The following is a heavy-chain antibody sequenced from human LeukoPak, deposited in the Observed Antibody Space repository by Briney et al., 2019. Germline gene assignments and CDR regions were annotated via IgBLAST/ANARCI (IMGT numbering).Heavy chain of an antibody. CDR3: AKSLGDYIWGSYRDAFDI. J-gene: IGHJ3*02. CDR2: ISGSGGST. CDR1: GFTFSSYA. D-gene: IGHD3-16*02. Sequence: PGGSLRLSCAAPGFTFSSYAMSWVRQAPGKGLEWVSAISGSGGSTYYADSVKGRFTISRDNSKNTLYLQMNGLRAEDTAVYYCAKSLGDYIWGSYRDAFDIWGQGTMVTVSS. V-gene: IGHV3-23*01.